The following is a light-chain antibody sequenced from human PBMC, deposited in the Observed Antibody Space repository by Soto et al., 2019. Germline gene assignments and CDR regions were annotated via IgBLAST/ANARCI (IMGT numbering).Light chain of an antibody. CDR1: QSIGSW. CDR2: DVS. V-gene: IGKV1-5*01. J-gene: IGKJ3*01. Sequence: DIQMTQSPSTLSASVGDRVTITCRASQSIGSWLAWYLQKPGKAPKLLIYDVSGLQSGVPSRFSGSGSGTEFTLTISSLQPDDFATYYCQQYNDSPFTFDPGTKVDIK. CDR3: QQYNDSPFT.